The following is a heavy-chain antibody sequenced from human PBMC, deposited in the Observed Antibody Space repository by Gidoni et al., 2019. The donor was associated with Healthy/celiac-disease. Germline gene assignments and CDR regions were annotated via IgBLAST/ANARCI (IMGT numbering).Heavy chain of an antibody. Sequence: QVQLVQSGSELKKPGASVKVSCNASGYTFPSYAMNWVRHAPGEGLELMGWINTNTGNPTYAQGFTGRFVFSLDTSVSTAYLQISSLKAEDTAVYYCARDSSSTYSSGWVGHDYWGQGTLVTVSS. D-gene: IGHD6-19*01. CDR2: INTNTGNP. V-gene: IGHV7-4-1*02. CDR3: ARDSSSTYSSGWVGHDY. CDR1: GYTFPSYA. J-gene: IGHJ4*02.